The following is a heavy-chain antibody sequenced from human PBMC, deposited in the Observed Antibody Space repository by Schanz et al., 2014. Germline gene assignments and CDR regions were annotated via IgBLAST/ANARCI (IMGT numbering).Heavy chain of an antibody. V-gene: IGHV4-59*01. J-gene: IGHJ4*02. D-gene: IGHD2-8*01. CDR1: GGSISSFK. CDR3: AREWSSFDY. CDR2: IYSSGST. Sequence: QVQLQESGPGLVKPSETLSLTCTVSGGSISSFKWSWIRQPPGKGLEYIGYIYSSGSTNYNPSLESQVTMSVGTSKNQFSLKLSSVTAADTAVYYCAREWSSFDYWGQGTLVTVSS.